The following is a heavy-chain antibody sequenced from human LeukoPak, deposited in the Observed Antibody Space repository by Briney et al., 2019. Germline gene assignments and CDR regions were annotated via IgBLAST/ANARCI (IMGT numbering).Heavy chain of an antibody. V-gene: IGHV3-48*01. Sequence: GGSLRLSCAASGFTFNSYTMDWVRQAPGQGLEWVSFISSGSDTIYYADSVKGRFTISRDNAKNSLSLQMNSLSAEDTAVYFCARTYDHTGSHYYYYMDVWGKGTTVTVSS. J-gene: IGHJ6*03. CDR2: ISSGSDTI. CDR3: ARTYDHTGSHYYYYMDV. CDR1: GFTFNSYT. D-gene: IGHD3-22*01.